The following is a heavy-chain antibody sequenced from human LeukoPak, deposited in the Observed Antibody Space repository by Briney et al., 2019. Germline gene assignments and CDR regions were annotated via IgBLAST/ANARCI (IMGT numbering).Heavy chain of an antibody. V-gene: IGHV1-2*02. CDR1: GYTFTVYY. CDR3: ARGTYYYDSSGYYLLAI. Sequence: ASVTVSFTASGYTFTVYYMHWVRQAPGQGREGMGWINPNSGGTNYSEKFQGRVTMTRDTSITTAYMELSRLRSDDTAVYYCARGTYYYDSSGYYLLAIWGQGTMVTVSS. CDR2: INPNSGGT. D-gene: IGHD3-22*01. J-gene: IGHJ3*02.